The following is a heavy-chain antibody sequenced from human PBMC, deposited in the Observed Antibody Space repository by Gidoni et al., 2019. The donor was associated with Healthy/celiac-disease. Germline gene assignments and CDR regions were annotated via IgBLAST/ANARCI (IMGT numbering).Heavy chain of an antibody. Sequence: QVQLVQSGAEGKKPGASGKVSCKASGYTVTSYDINWVRQATGQGLEWMGWMNPNSGNTGYAQQFQGRVTMTRNTSISTAYMGLSSLRSADTAVYYCARGGSSGTYLFDYWGQGTLVTVSS. V-gene: IGHV1-8*01. CDR1: GYTVTSYD. D-gene: IGHD1-26*01. CDR3: ARGGSSGTYLFDY. CDR2: MNPNSGNT. J-gene: IGHJ4*02.